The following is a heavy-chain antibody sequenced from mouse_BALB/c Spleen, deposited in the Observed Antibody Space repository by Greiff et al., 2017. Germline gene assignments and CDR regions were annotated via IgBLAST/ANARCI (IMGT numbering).Heavy chain of an antibody. D-gene: IGHD2-1*01. J-gene: IGHJ4*01. CDR2: INPGSGGT. Sequence: QVQLKQSGAELVRPGTSVKVSCKASGYAFTNYLIEWVKQRPGQGLEWIGVINPGSGGTNYNEKFKGKATLTADKSSSTAYMQLSSLTSDDSAVYFCARRDGNYVRYYAMDYWGQGTSVTVSS. V-gene: IGHV1-54*01. CDR1: GYAFTNYL. CDR3: ARRDGNYVRYYAMDY.